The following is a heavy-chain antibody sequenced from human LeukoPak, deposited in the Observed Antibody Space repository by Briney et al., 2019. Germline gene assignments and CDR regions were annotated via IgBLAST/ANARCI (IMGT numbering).Heavy chain of an antibody. CDR2: IIPMLGIT. Sequence: GASVKVSCKASGGTFSSYDISWVRRAPGQGPEWMGRIIPMLGITNSAQKFQGRITITADQSTTTAYMELSSLGSDDTAVYYCAREWGATAFDYWGQGTLVTVSS. V-gene: IGHV1-69*04. J-gene: IGHJ4*02. CDR3: AREWGATAFDY. CDR1: GGTFSSYD. D-gene: IGHD1-26*01.